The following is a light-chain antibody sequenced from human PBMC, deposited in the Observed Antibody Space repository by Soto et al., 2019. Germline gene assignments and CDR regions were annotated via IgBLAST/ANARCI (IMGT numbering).Light chain of an antibody. Sequence: QSALTQPASVSGSPGQSITISCTGTSSDVGGYNYVSWYQQHPGKAPKLMIYDVTNRPSGVSNRFSGSKSGNTASLTVSGLQAEDEADYYCISYAGSNLLYVFGTGTKVTVL. CDR2: DVT. CDR1: SSDVGGYNY. V-gene: IGLV2-14*01. J-gene: IGLJ1*01. CDR3: ISYAGSNLLYV.